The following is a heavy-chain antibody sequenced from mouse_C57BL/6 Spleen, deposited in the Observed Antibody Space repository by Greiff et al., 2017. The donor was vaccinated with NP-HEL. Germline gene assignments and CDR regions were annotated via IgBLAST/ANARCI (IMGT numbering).Heavy chain of an antibody. J-gene: IGHJ2*01. V-gene: IGHV1-80*01. CDR2: IYPGDGDT. D-gene: IGHD1-1*01. CDR3: ARDQGHYYGSSSYYFDY. CDR1: GYAFSSYW. Sequence: QVQLQQSGAELVKPGASVKISCKASGYAFSSYWMNWVKQRPGKGLEWIGQIYPGDGDTNYNGKFKGKATLTADKSSSTAYMQLSSLTSEDSAVYFCARDQGHYYGSSSYYFDYWGQGTTLTVSS.